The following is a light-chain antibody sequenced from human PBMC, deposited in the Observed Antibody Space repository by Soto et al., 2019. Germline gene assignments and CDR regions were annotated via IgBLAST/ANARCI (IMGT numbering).Light chain of an antibody. CDR2: SNN. Sequence: QSVLTQPPSASGTPGQRVTISCSGSSSNIGSNTVNWYQQLPGTAPKLLIYSNNQRPAGVPDRFSGSKSGTSASLAISGLQSEDEADYYCVAWDDSSWVFGGGTKLTVL. CDR3: VAWDDSSWV. V-gene: IGLV1-44*01. CDR1: SSNIGSNT. J-gene: IGLJ3*02.